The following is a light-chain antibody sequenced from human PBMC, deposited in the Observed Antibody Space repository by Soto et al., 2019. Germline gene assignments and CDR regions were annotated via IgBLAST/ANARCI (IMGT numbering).Light chain of an antibody. CDR1: QGIRND. J-gene: IGKJ1*01. Sequence: IQLTQSPSSLSASVGDRVTITCRASQGIRNDLGWYQQKPGKAPKLLIYKASTLKSGVPSRFSGSGSGTEFTLTISSQQPDDFATYYCQHYNSYSEAFGQGTKVDIK. CDR2: KAS. CDR3: QHYNSYSEA. V-gene: IGKV1-5*03.